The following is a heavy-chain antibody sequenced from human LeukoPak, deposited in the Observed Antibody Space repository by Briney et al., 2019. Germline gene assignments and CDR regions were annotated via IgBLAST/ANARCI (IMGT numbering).Heavy chain of an antibody. CDR2: IYYSGST. CDR1: GGSISSGGYY. J-gene: IGHJ4*02. CDR3: ARTAYGDYVPYVDY. V-gene: IGHV4-31*03. Sequence: SETLSLTCTVSGGSISSGGYYWSWIRQHPGKGLEWIGYIYYSGSTYYNPSLKSRVTISVDTSKNQFSLKLSSVTAADTAVYYCARTAYGDYVPYVDYWGQGTLVTVSS. D-gene: IGHD4-17*01.